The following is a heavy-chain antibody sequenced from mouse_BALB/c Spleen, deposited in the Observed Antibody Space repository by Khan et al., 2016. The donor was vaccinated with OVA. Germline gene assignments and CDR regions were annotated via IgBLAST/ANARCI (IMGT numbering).Heavy chain of an antibody. CDR1: GYSFTGYF. J-gene: IGHJ2*01. V-gene: IGHV1-20*02. CDR2: INPHIGET. Sequence: VQLQQSGPELVKPGASVKISCKASGYSFTGYFMNWVMQSHGKNLEWIGRINPHIGETLYNQKFKDKATLTVDESSSTAHMELRSLASEDSAVYYCTRIYRSDFDYWGQGTTLTVSS. D-gene: IGHD1-1*01. CDR3: TRIYRSDFDY.